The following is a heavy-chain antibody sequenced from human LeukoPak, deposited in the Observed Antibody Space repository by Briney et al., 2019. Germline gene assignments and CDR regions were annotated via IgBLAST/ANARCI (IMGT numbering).Heavy chain of an antibody. D-gene: IGHD1-26*01. CDR2: IRYDGSNK. CDR1: GFTFSSYG. CDR3: ARVRTQWELLTYFDY. J-gene: IGHJ4*02. V-gene: IGHV3-30*02. Sequence: GGSLRLSCAASGFTFSSYGMHWVRQAPGKGLEWVAFIRYDGSNKYYADSVKGRFTISRDNSKNTLYLQMNSLRAEDTAVYYCARVRTQWELLTYFDYWGQGTLVTVSS.